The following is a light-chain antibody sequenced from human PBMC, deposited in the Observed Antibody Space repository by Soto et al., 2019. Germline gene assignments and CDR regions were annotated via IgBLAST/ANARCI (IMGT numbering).Light chain of an antibody. V-gene: IGKV3D-15*01. J-gene: IGKJ1*01. CDR2: GAS. CDR1: QSVSSN. CDR3: QQYSSLWT. Sequence: EIVMTQSPATLSVSPGERATLSCRASQSVSSNLAWYQQKPGQAPRLLVSGASTRATGIPDRFSGSGSGTDFTLSISRLEPEDFAVYYCQQYSSLWTFGQGTKVDIK.